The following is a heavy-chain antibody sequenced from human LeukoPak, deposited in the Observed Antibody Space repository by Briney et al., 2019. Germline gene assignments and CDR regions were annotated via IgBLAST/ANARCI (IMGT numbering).Heavy chain of an antibody. D-gene: IGHD3-10*01. CDR3: ARDEGYYGSGPRYYYGMDV. CDR2: ISGSGGST. CDR1: GFTFSSYA. Sequence: PGGSLRLSCAASGFTFSSYAMSWVRQAPGKGLEWVSAISGSGGSTYYADSVKGRFTISRDNSKNTLYLQMNSLRAEDTAVYYCARDEGYYGSGPRYYYGMDVWGQGTTVTVSS. V-gene: IGHV3-23*01. J-gene: IGHJ6*02.